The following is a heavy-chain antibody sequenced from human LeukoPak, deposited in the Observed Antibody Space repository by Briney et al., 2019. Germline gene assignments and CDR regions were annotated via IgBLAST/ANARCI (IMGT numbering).Heavy chain of an antibody. D-gene: IGHD5-24*01. J-gene: IGHJ4*02. CDR3: ARDRVEMATGSGALYYFDY. CDR1: GYTFTGYY. V-gene: IGHV1-2*02. CDR2: VNPNTGGT. Sequence: ASVTVSCKASGYTFTGYYMHWVRQAPGQGLQWMGWVNPNTGGTNYAQKFQGRVTMTRDTSISTAYMELSSLGSDDTAIYYCARDRVEMATGSGALYYFDYWGQGTLVTVSS.